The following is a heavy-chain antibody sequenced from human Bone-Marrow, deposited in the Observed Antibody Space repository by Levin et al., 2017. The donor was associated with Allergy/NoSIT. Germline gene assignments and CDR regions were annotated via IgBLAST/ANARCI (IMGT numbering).Heavy chain of an antibody. V-gene: IGHV3-33*01. CDR3: ARDYYYGSGSYYHY. CDR2: IWYDGSNK. Sequence: LSLTCAASGFTFSSYGMHWVRQAPGKGLEWVAVIWYDGSNKYYADSVKGRFTISRDNSKNTLYLQMNSLRAEDTAVYYCARDYYYGSGSYYHYWGQGTLVTVSS. CDR1: GFTFSSYG. D-gene: IGHD3-10*01. J-gene: IGHJ4*02.